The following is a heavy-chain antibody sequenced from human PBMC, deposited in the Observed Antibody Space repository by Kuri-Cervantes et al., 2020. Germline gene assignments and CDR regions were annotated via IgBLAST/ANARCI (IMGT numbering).Heavy chain of an antibody. D-gene: IGHD6-13*01. J-gene: IGHJ5*02. V-gene: IGHV3-74*01. CDR1: GFTFSSYG. Sequence: GESLKISCAASGFTFSSYGMHWVRQAPGKGLVWVSRINSDGSSTSYADSVKGRFTISRDNAKNTLYLQMNSLRAEDTAVYYCARERRAGTPGWFDPWGQGTLVTVSS. CDR2: INSDGSST. CDR3: ARERRAGTPGWFDP.